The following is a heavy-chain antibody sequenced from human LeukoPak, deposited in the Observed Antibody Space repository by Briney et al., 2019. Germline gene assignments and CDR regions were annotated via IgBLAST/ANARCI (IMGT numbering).Heavy chain of an antibody. CDR3: ARAGHRVSGSFDI. CDR1: GFTFSSYA. D-gene: IGHD6-13*01. J-gene: IGHJ3*02. V-gene: IGHV3-30*04. CDR2: MSYDGSNK. Sequence: GGSLRLSCAASGFTFSSYAMHWVRQAPGKGLEWVAVMSYDGSNKYYADSVKGRFTISRDNSKNTLYLQMNSLRAEDTAVYYCARAGHRVSGSFDIWGQGTMVTVSS.